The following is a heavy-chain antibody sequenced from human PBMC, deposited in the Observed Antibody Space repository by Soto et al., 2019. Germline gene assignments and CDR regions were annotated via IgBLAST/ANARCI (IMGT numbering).Heavy chain of an antibody. J-gene: IGHJ4*02. CDR1: GFTFSNAW. V-gene: IGHV3-15*01. CDR2: IKSKTDGGTT. CDR3: TTDPGYCSGGSCKGLSDY. D-gene: IGHD2-15*01. Sequence: EVQLVESGGGLVKPGGSLRLSCAASGFTFSNAWMSWVRQAPGKGLEWVGRIKSKTDGGTTDYAAPVKGRFTISRDDSKNTLYLQMNSLKTEDTDVYYCTTDPGYCSGGSCKGLSDYWGQGTLVTVSS.